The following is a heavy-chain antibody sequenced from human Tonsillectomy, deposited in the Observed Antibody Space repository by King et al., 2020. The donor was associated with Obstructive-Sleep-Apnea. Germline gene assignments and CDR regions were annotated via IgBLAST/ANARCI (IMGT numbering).Heavy chain of an antibody. CDR3: ARGRGLVRGVIITCDY. J-gene: IGHJ4*02. D-gene: IGHD3-10*01. V-gene: IGHV4-34*01. CDR2: INHSGST. Sequence: VQLQQWGAGLLEPSETLSLTCAVYGGSFSGYYWSWIRQPPGKGLEWIGEINHSGSTNYNPSLKSRVTISVDTSKNQFSLKLSSVTAADTAVYYCARGRGLVRGVIITCDYWGQGTLVTVSS. CDR1: GGSFSGYY.